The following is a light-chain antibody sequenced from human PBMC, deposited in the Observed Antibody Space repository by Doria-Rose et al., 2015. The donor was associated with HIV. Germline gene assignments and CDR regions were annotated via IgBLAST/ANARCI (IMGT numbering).Light chain of an antibody. J-gene: IGKJ3*01. CDR2: WAS. CDR1: QSLLYTSKNY. V-gene: IGKV4-1*01. CDR3: QQYYDTPS. Sequence: TQSPESLGMSLGERATLNCKSNQSLLYTSKNYLAWYQQNPGQPPNLLIYWASTRQSVVPARFSGSGSGTDFTLTISSLEAEDVAVYYCQQYYDTPSFGPGTTVDIK.